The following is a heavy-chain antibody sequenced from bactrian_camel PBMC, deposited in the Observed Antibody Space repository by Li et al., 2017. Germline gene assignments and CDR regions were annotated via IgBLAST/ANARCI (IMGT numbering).Heavy chain of an antibody. CDR1: GATYSDYC. CDR3: AADRWLSLLCSTMTDFPY. V-gene: IGHV3S53*01. CDR2: IDSNGDT. J-gene: IGHJ6*01. Sequence: QLVESGGGTVQAGGSLRLSCAVSGATYSDYCMAWFRQTPGKQREAVARIDSNGDTSYPDSVKGRFTISMDNAKNTLYLKIDSVKPEDTAMYYCAADRWLSLLCSTMTDFPYWGQGTQVTVS. D-gene: IGHD7*01.